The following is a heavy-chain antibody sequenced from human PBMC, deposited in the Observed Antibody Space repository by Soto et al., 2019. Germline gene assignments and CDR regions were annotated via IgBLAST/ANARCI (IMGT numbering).Heavy chain of an antibody. Sequence: QVQLVQSGAEVKKPGSSVKVSCKASGGTFSSYAITWVRQAPGQGLDWMGEIIPIFGATNFAQKFQGRVTITADKSTTTAYMALSSLTSVDTAEYYCARMGGSFLDSWGQGTLVTVSS. CDR1: GGTFSSYA. V-gene: IGHV1-69*06. J-gene: IGHJ5*01. D-gene: IGHD1-26*01. CDR3: ARMGGSFLDS. CDR2: IIPIFGAT.